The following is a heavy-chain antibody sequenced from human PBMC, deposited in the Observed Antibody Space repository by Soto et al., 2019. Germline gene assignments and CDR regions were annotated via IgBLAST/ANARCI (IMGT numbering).Heavy chain of an antibody. CDR3: ARHRQWLVRVDAFDI. J-gene: IGHJ3*02. CDR2: IYPGDSDT. V-gene: IGHV5-51*01. CDR1: GYSFTSYW. Sequence: GESLKISCKGSGYSFTSYWIGWVRQMPGKGLEWMGIIYPGDSDTRYSPSFQGQVTISADKSISTAYLQWSSLKASDTAMYYCARHRQWLVRVDAFDIWGQGKMVTVS. D-gene: IGHD6-19*01.